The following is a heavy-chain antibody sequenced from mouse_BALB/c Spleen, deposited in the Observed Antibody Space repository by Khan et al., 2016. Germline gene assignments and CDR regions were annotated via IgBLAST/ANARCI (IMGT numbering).Heavy chain of an antibody. CDR1: GFNIKDTY. CDR3: ARKDGTRGFAD. J-gene: IGHJ3*01. V-gene: IGHV14-3*02. CDR2: IDPANGNT. Sequence: VQLQQSGAELVKPGASVKLSCTASGFNIKDTYMHWVKQRPEQGLEWIGRIDPANGNTKYDPKFQGKATITADTSSNTAYLQLSSLTSEDTAVYYCARKDGTRGFADCGQGTLVTVSA. D-gene: IGHD2-1*01.